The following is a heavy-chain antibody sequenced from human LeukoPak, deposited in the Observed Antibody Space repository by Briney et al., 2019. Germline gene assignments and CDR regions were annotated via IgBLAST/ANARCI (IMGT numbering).Heavy chain of an antibody. J-gene: IGHJ3*02. D-gene: IGHD3-22*01. Sequence: GGSLRLSCAASGFTFSNAWMSWVRQAPGKGLEWVGRIKSKTDGGTTDYAAPVKGRFTISRDDSKNTLYLQMNSLRAEDTAVYYCATKVVTDAFDIWGQGTMVTVSS. CDR2: IKSKTDGGTT. CDR3: ATKVVTDAFDI. V-gene: IGHV3-15*01. CDR1: GFTFSNAW.